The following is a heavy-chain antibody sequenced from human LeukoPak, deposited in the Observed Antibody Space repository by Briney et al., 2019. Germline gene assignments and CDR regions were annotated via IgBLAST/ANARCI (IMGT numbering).Heavy chain of an antibody. CDR1: GFTFSSYG. D-gene: IGHD4-17*01. J-gene: IGHJ4*02. V-gene: IGHV3-30*18. Sequence: GGSLRLSCAASGFTFSSYGMHWVRQAPGKGLEWVAVISYDGSNKYYADSVKGRFTISRGNSKNTLYLQMNSLRAEDTAVYYCAKDYYGDYKKPLIDYWGQGTLVTVSS. CDR2: ISYDGSNK. CDR3: AKDYYGDYKKPLIDY.